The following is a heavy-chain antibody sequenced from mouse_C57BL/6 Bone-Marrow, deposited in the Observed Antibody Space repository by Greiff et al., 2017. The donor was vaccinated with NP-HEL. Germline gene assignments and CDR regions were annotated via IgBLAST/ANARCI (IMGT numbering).Heavy chain of an antibody. CDR3: TREGYSNYVSWFAT. Sequence: DVHLVESGEGLVKPGGSLKLSCAASGFTFSSYAMSWVRQTPEKRLEWVAYISSGGDYTYYADTVKGRFTISRDNARNTLYLQMSSLKSEDTAMYYCTREGYSNYVSWFATGAKGHWSLSLQ. V-gene: IGHV5-9-1*02. CDR1: GFTFSSYA. J-gene: IGHJ3*01. D-gene: IGHD2-5*01. CDR2: ISSGGDYT.